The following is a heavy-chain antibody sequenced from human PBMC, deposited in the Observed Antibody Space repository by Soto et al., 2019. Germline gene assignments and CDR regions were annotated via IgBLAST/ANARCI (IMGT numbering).Heavy chain of an antibody. CDR3: ARDYGDGYYYFDL. D-gene: IGHD5-12*01. J-gene: IGHJ4*02. V-gene: IGHV3-30-3*01. Sequence: QVQLVESGGGVVQPGRSLRLSCAASGFTFSDYTMHWVRQALGKELEWVALMSSDGGNTHYTDSVKGRFTISRDNSKNTLYLQMDSLRPEDTTVYYCARDYGDGYYYFDLWGQGTLVTVSS. CDR2: MSSDGGNT. CDR1: GFTFSDYT.